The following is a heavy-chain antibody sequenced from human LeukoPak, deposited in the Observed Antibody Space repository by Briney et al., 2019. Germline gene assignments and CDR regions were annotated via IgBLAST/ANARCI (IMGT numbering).Heavy chain of an antibody. J-gene: IGHJ4*02. CDR2: IYTSGST. D-gene: IGHD3-3*01. Sequence: PSETLSLTCTVSGGSINNRRYHWGWIRQPPGKGLEWIGRIYTSGSTNYNPSLKSRVTMSVDTSKNQFSLKLSPVTAADTAVYYCARAEPTFDFWSGFNCWSQGTLVTVSS. CDR1: GGSINNRRYH. V-gene: IGHV4-61*05. CDR3: ARAEPTFDFWSGFNC.